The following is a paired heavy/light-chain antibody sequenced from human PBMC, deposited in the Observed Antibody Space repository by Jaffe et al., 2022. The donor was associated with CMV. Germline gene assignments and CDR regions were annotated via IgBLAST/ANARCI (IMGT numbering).Heavy chain of an antibody. CDR2: ISGSGGRT. Sequence: EVQVVESGGGLVQPGGSLRLSCAASGFTFSNYAMSWVRQAPGKGLEWVSTISGSGGRTYYADSVKGRFTISRDNSKNTLYLQMNSLRAEDTAVYYCAKLFGDSYYYYMDVWGKGTTVTVSS. D-gene: IGHD3-10*01. V-gene: IGHV3-23*04. J-gene: IGHJ6*03. CDR1: GFTFSNYA. CDR3: AKLFGDSYYYYMDV.
Light chain of an antibody. J-gene: IGKJ1*01. CDR2: WAS. V-gene: IGKV4-1*01. CDR3: HQHYGAPWT. CDR1: QSVLKSSNNKNY. Sequence: DIVMTQSPDSLAVSLGERATINCKSSQSVLKSSNNKNYLAWFQQKPGQPPKLLIYWASTRESGVPDRFSGSGSGTDFTLTISSLQAEDVAVYYCHQHYGAPWTFGQGTKVEIK.